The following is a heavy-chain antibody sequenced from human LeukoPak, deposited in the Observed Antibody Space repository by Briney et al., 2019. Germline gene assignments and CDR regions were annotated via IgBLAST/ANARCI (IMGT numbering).Heavy chain of an antibody. V-gene: IGHV3-7*01. D-gene: IGHD6-13*01. CDR3: ARHVDSSRGNSRYYYYGMDV. J-gene: IGHJ6*02. CDR2: IKQDGSEK. CDR1: GFTFSSYA. Sequence: PGGSLRLSCAASGFTFSSYAMHWVRQAPGKGLEWVANIKQDGSEKYYVDSVKGRFTISRDNAKNSLYLQMNSLRAEDTAVYYCARHVDSSRGNSRYYYYGMDVWGQGTTVTVSS.